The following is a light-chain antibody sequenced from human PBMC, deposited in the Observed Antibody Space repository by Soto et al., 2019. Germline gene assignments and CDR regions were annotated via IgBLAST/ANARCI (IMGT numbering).Light chain of an antibody. J-gene: IGKJ5*01. Sequence: DVRMTQSPSSLSASVGDRVTITCRASQPISNYLNWYQQKAGEAPKVLIFGASSLQSGVPSKFGGSGYGTDFTLTINNLHPDDFATYYCQQTHTVPLTFGQGTRLEIK. CDR2: GAS. CDR1: QPISNY. CDR3: QQTHTVPLT. V-gene: IGKV1-39*01.